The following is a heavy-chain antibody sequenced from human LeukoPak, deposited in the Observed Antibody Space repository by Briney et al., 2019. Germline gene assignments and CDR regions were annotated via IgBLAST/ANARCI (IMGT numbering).Heavy chain of an antibody. CDR2: FSYSGST. V-gene: IGHV4-59*01. D-gene: IGHD7-27*01. CDR1: RGSISNYY. Sequence: SETLSLTCTVSRGSISNYYWGWVRQPPGKGLEWIGFFSYSGSTNYNPSLNSRVTISVDTSKNQFSLKLTSVTAADTAVYYCARDGPGDVGFDYWGQGTLVTVSS. CDR3: ARDGPGDVGFDY. J-gene: IGHJ4*02.